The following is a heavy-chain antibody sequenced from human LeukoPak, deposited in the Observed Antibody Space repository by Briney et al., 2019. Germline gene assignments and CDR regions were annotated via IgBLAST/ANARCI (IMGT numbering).Heavy chain of an antibody. CDR3: ARDYSGQWEQLTGWWIDP. D-gene: IGHD1-26*01. J-gene: IGHJ5*02. CDR1: GYTFGTHW. V-gene: IGHV1-46*01. CDR2: INPSGDFR. Sequence: ASVKVSCKPSGYTFGTHWMHWVRQAPGQGLEWMAIINPSGDFRSYAQKFQGRVTVTRDMSTRTVYMELSDLRPEDTALYYCARDYSGQWEQLTGWWIDPWGQGTLVIVSS.